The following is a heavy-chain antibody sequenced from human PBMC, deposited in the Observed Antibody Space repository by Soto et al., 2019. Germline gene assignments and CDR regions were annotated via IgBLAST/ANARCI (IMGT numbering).Heavy chain of an antibody. CDR1: GFTFSSYG. Sequence: GGSLRLSCAAPGFTFSSYGMHWVRQAPGKGLEWAAVIWYDGSNKYYADSVKGRFTISRDNSKNTLYLQMNSLRVEDTAVYYFAREGITGTTYSDYRGQGLLVTVSS. J-gene: IGHJ4*02. CDR3: AREGITGTTYSDY. CDR2: IWYDGSNK. D-gene: IGHD1-7*01. V-gene: IGHV3-33*01.